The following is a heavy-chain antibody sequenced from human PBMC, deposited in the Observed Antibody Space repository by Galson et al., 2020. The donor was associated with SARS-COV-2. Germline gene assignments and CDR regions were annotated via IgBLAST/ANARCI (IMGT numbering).Heavy chain of an antibody. CDR2: ILNDGSAK. CDR3: AKDREDCRGDTGSDYCYYGMDV. CDR1: GFTFTTYG. D-gene: IGHD2-15*01. J-gene: IGHJ6*02. Sequence: GGSLRLSCVASGFTFTTYGMHWVRQAPGKGLEWVAVILNDGSAKHYADSVKGQFTISRDNSKNTLYLQMNSLRAEDTAVYYCAKDREDCRGDTGSDYCYYGMDVWGQGTTVTVS. V-gene: IGHV3-30*18.